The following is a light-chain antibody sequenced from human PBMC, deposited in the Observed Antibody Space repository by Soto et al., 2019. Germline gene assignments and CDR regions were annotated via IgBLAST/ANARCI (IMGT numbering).Light chain of an antibody. CDR3: LSKTSTISYV. J-gene: IGLJ1*01. CDR1: TSDVGGYNY. CDR2: EVS. Sequence: APTQPASVSGSPGQSIAISCTGTTSDVGGYNYVSWYQQHPGKVPKLLIHEVSNRPSGVSNRFSGSKSGNTASLTISGLQAEDEADYYCLSKTSTISYVFGTGTKVTVL. V-gene: IGLV2-14*01.